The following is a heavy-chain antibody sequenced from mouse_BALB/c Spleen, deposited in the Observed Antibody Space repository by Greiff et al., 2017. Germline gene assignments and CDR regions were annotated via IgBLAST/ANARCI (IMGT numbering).Heavy chain of an antibody. CDR1: GYSITSDYA. J-gene: IGHJ1*01. D-gene: IGHD2-4*01. CDR3: ARRWDYEWYFDV. V-gene: IGHV3-2*02. Sequence: EVQRVESGPGLVKPSQSLSLTCTVTGYSITSDYAWNWIRQFPGNKLEWMGHISYIGSTSYNPYFKSRISITRDTSRNQFFLQLISIATEGTATYYRARRWDYEWYFDVWGAVTSVTVAA. CDR2: ISYIGST.